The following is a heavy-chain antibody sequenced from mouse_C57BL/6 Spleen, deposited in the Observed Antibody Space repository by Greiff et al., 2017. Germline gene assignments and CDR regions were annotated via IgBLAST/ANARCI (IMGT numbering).Heavy chain of an antibody. J-gene: IGHJ4*01. V-gene: IGHV7-3*01. CDR2: IRNKANGYTT. Sequence: EVKLVESGGGLVQPGGSLSLSCAASGFTFTDYYMSWVRQPPGKALEWLGFIRNKANGYTTEYSASVKGRFTISRDNSQSILYLQMNALRAEDSATYYCARSGGSDAMDDWGQGTSVTVSS. CDR1: GFTFTDYY. CDR3: ARSGGSDAMDD.